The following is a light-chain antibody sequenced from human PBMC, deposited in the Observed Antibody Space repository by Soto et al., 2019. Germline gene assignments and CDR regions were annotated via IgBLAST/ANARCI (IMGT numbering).Light chain of an antibody. CDR3: QHWNDYSWT. Sequence: DIHMTQSPSTLSASVGDRVTITCRASQSISIWLAWYQQKPGKAPNLLIYKTSSLETGVPSRFSGSGSGTEFTLIISSLEPDDFATYYCQHWNDYSWTFGQGTKVEVK. J-gene: IGKJ1*01. V-gene: IGKV1-5*03. CDR1: QSISIW. CDR2: KTS.